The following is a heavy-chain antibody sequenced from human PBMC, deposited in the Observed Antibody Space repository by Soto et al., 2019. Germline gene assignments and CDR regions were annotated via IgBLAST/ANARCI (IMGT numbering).Heavy chain of an antibody. D-gene: IGHD3-3*01. J-gene: IGHJ6*03. CDR3: ARVGSTIFGVVILYYFMDV. Sequence: GASVKVSCKASGYTFTSYDINWVRQATGQGLEWMGWMNPNSGNTGYAQKFQGRVTMTRNTSISTAYMELSSLRSEDTAVYYCARVGSTIFGVVILYYFMDVWGKGTTVTVSS. CDR1: GYTFTSYD. CDR2: MNPNSGNT. V-gene: IGHV1-8*01.